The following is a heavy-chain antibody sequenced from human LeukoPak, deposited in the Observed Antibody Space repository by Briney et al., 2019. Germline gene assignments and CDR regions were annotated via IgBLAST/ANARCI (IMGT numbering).Heavy chain of an antibody. CDR3: ARDRGGSYFQA. CDR1: GYRFNTYG. D-gene: IGHD1-26*01. Sequence: ASVKVSCKASGYRFNTYGITWVRQAPGQGLEWMGWINTDNGKTNYAHRLQGRVTVTKDTSTSTSYMELRSLTSDDTAVYYCARDRGGSYFQAWGQGTRVTVSS. J-gene: IGHJ1*01. CDR2: INTDNGKT. V-gene: IGHV1-18*01.